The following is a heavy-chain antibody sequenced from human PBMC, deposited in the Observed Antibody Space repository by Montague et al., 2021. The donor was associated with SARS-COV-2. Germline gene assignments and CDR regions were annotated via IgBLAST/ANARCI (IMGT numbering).Heavy chain of an antibody. V-gene: IGHV3-30-3*01. D-gene: IGHD3-9*01. CDR1: GFTFSSYA. Sequence: SLRLSCAASGFTFSSYAMHWVRQAPGKGLEWVAVISYDGSNKSYADSVKGRFTISRDNSKNTLYLQMNSLRAEDTAVYYCSRDLTGALYYGMDVWGQGTTVTVSS. J-gene: IGHJ6*02. CDR2: ISYDGSNK. CDR3: SRDLTGALYYGMDV.